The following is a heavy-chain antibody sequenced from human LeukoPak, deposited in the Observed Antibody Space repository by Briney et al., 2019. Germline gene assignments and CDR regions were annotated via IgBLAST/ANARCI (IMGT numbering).Heavy chain of an antibody. CDR1: GFTFSSYA. J-gene: IGHJ4*02. CDR3: RISSWSTSSIIGY. Sequence: GRSLRLSCAASGFTFSSYAMHWVRQAPGKGLEWVAVISYDGSNKYYADSVKGRFTISRDNPKNTLYLQMNSLRAEDTAVYYCRISSWSTSSIIGYWGQGTLVTVSS. CDR2: ISYDGSNK. V-gene: IGHV3-30-3*01. D-gene: IGHD6-13*01.